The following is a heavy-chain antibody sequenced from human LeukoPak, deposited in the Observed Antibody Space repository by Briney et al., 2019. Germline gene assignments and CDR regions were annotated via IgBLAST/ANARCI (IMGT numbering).Heavy chain of an antibody. CDR2: ISGSSGST. D-gene: IGHD6-19*01. CDR1: GFTFSSDA. V-gene: IGHV3-23*01. J-gene: IGHJ4*02. Sequence: VGSLRLSCAVSGFTFSSDAMGWVRQAPGKGLEWVSTISGSSGSTYYADSVKGRFTISRDNSKNTLYLQMNSLRAGDTAVYYCAKVVGLQWLVRANFDYWGQGTLVTVSS. CDR3: AKVVGLQWLVRANFDY.